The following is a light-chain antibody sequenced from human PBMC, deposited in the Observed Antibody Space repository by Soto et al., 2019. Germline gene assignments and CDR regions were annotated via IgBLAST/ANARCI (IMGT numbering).Light chain of an antibody. CDR3: QKYNSAPWT. Sequence: DSQMTQSPSFLCASVGDRVTITFRASQGIRNYLAWYQQKPGKVPKLLIYAASTLQSGVPSRFSGSGSGTDFTLTISSLQPEDVATYYCQKYNSAPWTFGQRTKVDIK. CDR2: AAS. J-gene: IGKJ1*01. V-gene: IGKV1-27*01. CDR1: QGIRNY.